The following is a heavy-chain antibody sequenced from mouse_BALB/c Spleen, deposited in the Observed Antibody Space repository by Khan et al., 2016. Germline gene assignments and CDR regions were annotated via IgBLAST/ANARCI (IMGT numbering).Heavy chain of an antibody. V-gene: IGHV1-69*02. CDR3: TRTGYDDAMDY. D-gene: IGHD2-2*01. Sequence: QVQLQQPGAELVRPGASVKLSCKASGYTFTSYWINWVKQRPGQGLEWIGNIYPSDSYTNYNQKFKDKATLTVDKSSSTAYMHLSSPTSEDSAVYYCTRTGYDDAMDYWGQGTPVTVSS. CDR1: GYTFTSYW. J-gene: IGHJ4*01. CDR2: IYPSDSYT.